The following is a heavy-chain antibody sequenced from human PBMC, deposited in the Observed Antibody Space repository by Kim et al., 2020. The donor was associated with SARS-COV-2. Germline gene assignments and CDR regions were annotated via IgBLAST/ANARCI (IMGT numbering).Heavy chain of an antibody. D-gene: IGHD2-15*01. J-gene: IGHJ4*02. Sequence: GGSLRLSCVGYGFTFNQNWMSWVRQAPGKGLEWLAIINQGGSEKHYVHSVEGRFTISRDNARNSLYLEMNNLRAEDTALYYCTRDHGGGNGDWGRGTLGTVSS. CDR1: GFTFNQNW. CDR3: TRDHGGGNGD. V-gene: IGHV3-7*03. CDR2: INQGGSEK.